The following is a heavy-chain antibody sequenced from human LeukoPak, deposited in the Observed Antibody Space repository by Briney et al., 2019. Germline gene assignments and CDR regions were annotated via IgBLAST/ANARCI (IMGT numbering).Heavy chain of an antibody. CDR2: ISSSSSAI. D-gene: IGHD7-27*01. CDR1: GFTFSNYA. Sequence: GGSLRLSRAASGFTFSNYAMNWVRQAPGKGLEWVSYISSSSSAISYADSVKGRFTISRDNAKNSLHLQMDSLRAEDTAVYYCARVGSNWCLDYWGQGTLVTVSS. CDR3: ARVGSNWCLDY. J-gene: IGHJ4*02. V-gene: IGHV3-48*01.